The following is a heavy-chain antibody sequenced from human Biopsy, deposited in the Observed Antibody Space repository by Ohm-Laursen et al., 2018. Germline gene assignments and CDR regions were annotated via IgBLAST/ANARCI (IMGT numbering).Heavy chain of an antibody. CDR3: ARDSRGGHLNTTLITGKNLDS. Sequence: TLSLTCAVSRDSISNYYWTWIRQSPGKGLEWIGYIYYTGSTYYNPSVKSRVTISVDTSKNQFSLKLNSVTAAATAVYFCARDSRGGHLNTTLITGKNLDSWGQGILVTVSS. CDR2: IYYTGST. D-gene: IGHD3-16*01. J-gene: IGHJ4*02. V-gene: IGHV4-59*01. CDR1: RDSISNYY.